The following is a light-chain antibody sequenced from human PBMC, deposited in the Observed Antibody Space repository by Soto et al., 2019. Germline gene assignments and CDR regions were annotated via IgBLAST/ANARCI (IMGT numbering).Light chain of an antibody. Sequence: SYELTQPPSVSVAPGQTARITCGGSDNGSKPVHWYQQKPGQAPMLVVFDNSDRASGIPERLSGSNSGNTATLTISRVEAGDEADYYCQVWDSSSDRLVVFGGGTKVTVL. J-gene: IGLJ2*01. V-gene: IGLV3-21*02. CDR2: DNS. CDR3: QVWDSSSDRLVV. CDR1: DNGSKP.